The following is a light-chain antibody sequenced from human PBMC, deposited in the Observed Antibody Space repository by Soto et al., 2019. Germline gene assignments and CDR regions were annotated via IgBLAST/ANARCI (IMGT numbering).Light chain of an antibody. Sequence: QSALTQPASVSESPGQSITISCTGTSSDVGGYKYVAWYQQHPGKAPKLMIYDVSFRPPGVPDRFSGSKSGNTASLTVSGLQAEDEADYYCISYAGSSIWVFGGGTKLTVL. J-gene: IGLJ3*02. CDR3: ISYAGSSIWV. CDR1: SSDVGGYKY. CDR2: DVS. V-gene: IGLV2-8*01.